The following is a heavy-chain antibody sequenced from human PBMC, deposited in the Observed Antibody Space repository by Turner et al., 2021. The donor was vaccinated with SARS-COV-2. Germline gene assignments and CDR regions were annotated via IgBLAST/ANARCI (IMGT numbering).Heavy chain of an antibody. CDR1: GFTVSSNY. J-gene: IGHJ4*02. D-gene: IGHD5-12*01. V-gene: IGHV3-66*04. Sequence: EVQLVESGGGLVKPGGSLSLSCAASGFTVSSNYMSWVRRAPGKGLEWVSLIYSGGSTDYADSVKGRFTISRDNSKNTLSLQMNSLRAEDTAVYYCARHKWRRGAFDYWGQGTLVTVSS. CDR3: ARHKWRRGAFDY. CDR2: IYSGGST.